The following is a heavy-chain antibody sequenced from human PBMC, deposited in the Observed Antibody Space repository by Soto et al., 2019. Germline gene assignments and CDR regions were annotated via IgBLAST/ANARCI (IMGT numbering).Heavy chain of an antibody. CDR2: ISYDGSNK. CDR3: AREKRFDKYSSGWYAAFDY. D-gene: IGHD6-19*01. Sequence: QVQLVESGGGVVQPGRSLRLSCAASGFTFSSYAMHWVRQAPGKGLEWVAVISYDGSNKYYADSVKGRFTISRDNSKNTLYLQMNSLRAEDTAVYYCAREKRFDKYSSGWYAAFDYWGQGTLVTVSS. CDR1: GFTFSSYA. J-gene: IGHJ4*02. V-gene: IGHV3-30-3*01.